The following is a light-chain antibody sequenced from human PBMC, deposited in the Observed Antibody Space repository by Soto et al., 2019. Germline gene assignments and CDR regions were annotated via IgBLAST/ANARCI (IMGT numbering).Light chain of an antibody. CDR2: AAS. V-gene: IGKV1-9*01. J-gene: IGKJ1*01. Sequence: DIQMTQSPSSLSASVRDRVTITCRASQGISSDLAWYQQKPGKAPKLLIFAASTLQSGVPSRFSGSGSGTEFTLTISSLQPDDFATYYCQQCNTFWTFGQGTKVDIK. CDR1: QGISSD. CDR3: QQCNTFWT.